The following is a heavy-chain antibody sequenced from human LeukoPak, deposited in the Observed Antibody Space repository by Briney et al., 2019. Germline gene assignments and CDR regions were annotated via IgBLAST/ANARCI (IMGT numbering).Heavy chain of an antibody. J-gene: IGHJ4*02. V-gene: IGHV4-38-2*02. CDR1: GYSIRSAYY. CDR3: ARETYCAADCYSGFDF. CDR2: IYHSGTL. D-gene: IGHD2-21*02. Sequence: PSETLSLTCTVSGYSIRSAYYWGWIRQPPGKGLEWIGSIYHSGTLYYNPSLKSRVTISVDTSKNQFSLKLSSVTAADTAVYYCARETYCAADCYSGFDFWGQGTLVTVSS.